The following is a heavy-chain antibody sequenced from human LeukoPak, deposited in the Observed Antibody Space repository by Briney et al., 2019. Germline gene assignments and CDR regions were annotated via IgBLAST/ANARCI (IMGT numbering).Heavy chain of an antibody. CDR3: ARGDYDILTGNYGFDY. CDR1: GVSFSSGSYY. V-gene: IGHV4-61*02. J-gene: IGHJ4*02. CDR2: IYITGST. D-gene: IGHD3-9*01. Sequence: SETLSLTCTVSGVSFSSGSYYWSWIRQPAGKGLEWIGRIYITGSTNYNPSLKRRVTISVYTSKNQFSLKLSSVTAADTAVYYCARGDYDILTGNYGFDYWGQGTLVTVSS.